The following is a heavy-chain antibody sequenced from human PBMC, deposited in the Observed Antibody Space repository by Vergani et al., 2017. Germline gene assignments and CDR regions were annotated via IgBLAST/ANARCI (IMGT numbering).Heavy chain of an antibody. D-gene: IGHD3-3*01. Sequence: QVQLVQSGAEVKKPGASVKVSCKASGYTFTSYDINWVRQATGQGLEWMGWMNPNSGNTGYAQKFQGRVTMTRNTSISTAYMELSSLRSEDTAVYYCARNNDFWSGYYSFGFDPWGHGTLVTVSS. V-gene: IGHV1-8*01. CDR2: MNPNSGNT. CDR3: ARNNDFWSGYYSFGFDP. CDR1: GYTFTSYD. J-gene: IGHJ5*02.